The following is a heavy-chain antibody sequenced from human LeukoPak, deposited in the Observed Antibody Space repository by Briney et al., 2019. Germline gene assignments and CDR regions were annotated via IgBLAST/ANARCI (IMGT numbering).Heavy chain of an antibody. CDR2: INPSGGST. CDR1: GYTFTSHY. J-gene: IGHJ3*02. V-gene: IGHV1-46*01. Sequence: ASVKVSCTASGYTFTSHYIHWVRQAPGQGLEWMGIINPSGGSTNYAQKFQGRVTMTRDTSTSTVYMELSSLRSEDTAVYYCATLPDAFDIWGQGTMVTVSS. CDR3: ATLPDAFDI.